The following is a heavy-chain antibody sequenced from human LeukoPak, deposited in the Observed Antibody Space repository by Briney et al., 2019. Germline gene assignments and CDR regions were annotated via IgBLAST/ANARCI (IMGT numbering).Heavy chain of an antibody. Sequence: SGTLSLTCAVSGGSISSSNWWSWVRQPPGKGLEWIGEIYHSGSTNYNPSLKSRVTISVDTSKNQFSLKLSSVTAADTAVYYCARGLGYCSGGSCSSYYYYGMDVWGQGTTVTVSS. CDR3: ARGLGYCSGGSCSSYYYYGMDV. D-gene: IGHD2-15*01. J-gene: IGHJ6*02. CDR1: GGSISSSNW. V-gene: IGHV4-4*02. CDR2: IYHSGST.